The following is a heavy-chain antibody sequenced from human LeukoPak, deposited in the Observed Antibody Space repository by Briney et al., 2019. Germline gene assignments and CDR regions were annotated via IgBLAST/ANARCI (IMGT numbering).Heavy chain of an antibody. CDR1: GYTFTAYY. CDR3: AKIGIFGSYRDFDS. V-gene: IGHV1-2*02. D-gene: IGHD1-26*01. J-gene: IGHJ4*02. CDR2: VDPRNGGT. Sequence: GASVKVSCKPSGYTFTAYYTHWVRQAPGQGLEWMGWVDPRNGGTKYAQNFQGRVTMTRDTSISTAYMELSSLRSDDTAIYYCAKIGIFGSYRDFDSWGQGTLVTVSS.